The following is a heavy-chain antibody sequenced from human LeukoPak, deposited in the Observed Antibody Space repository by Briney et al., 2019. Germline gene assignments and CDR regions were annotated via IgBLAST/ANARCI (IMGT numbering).Heavy chain of an antibody. Sequence: GGPLRLSCAASGFTLSSYGMHWVRQAPGKGLEWVAVIWFDGTNKYYRDSVKGRFTISRDNSKNTLYLQMNSLRAEDTAVYYCARGGYDLWSGYRIDYWGQGTLVTVSS. D-gene: IGHD3-3*01. CDR3: ARGGYDLWSGYRIDY. V-gene: IGHV3-33*01. CDR2: IWFDGTNK. CDR1: GFTLSSYG. J-gene: IGHJ4*02.